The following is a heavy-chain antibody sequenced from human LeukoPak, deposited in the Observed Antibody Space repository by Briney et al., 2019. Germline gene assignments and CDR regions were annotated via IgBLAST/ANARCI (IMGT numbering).Heavy chain of an antibody. D-gene: IGHD2-21*02. Sequence: GGSLRLSCAASGFTFSNYWMHWVRQAPGKGLVWVSRINSDGINTSYADSVKGRFTISRDNAENTLNPQMNSLRAEETAVYYCAKERSRGGDCLDYWGQGTLVTVSS. CDR1: GFTFSNYW. CDR2: INSDGINT. V-gene: IGHV3-74*01. J-gene: IGHJ4*02. CDR3: AKERSRGGDCLDY.